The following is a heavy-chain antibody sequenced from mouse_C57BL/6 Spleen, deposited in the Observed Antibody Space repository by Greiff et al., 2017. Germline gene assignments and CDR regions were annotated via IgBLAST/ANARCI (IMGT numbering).Heavy chain of an antibody. Sequence: VKLQESGAELVKPGASVKISCKASGYAFSSYWMNWVKQRPGKGLEWIGQIYPGDGDTNYNGKFKGKATLTADKSSSTAYMQLSSLTSEDSAVYFCARGTTVHPYYAMDYWGQGTSVTVSS. V-gene: IGHV1-80*01. J-gene: IGHJ4*01. CDR2: IYPGDGDT. CDR3: ARGTTVHPYYAMDY. CDR1: GYAFSSYW. D-gene: IGHD1-1*01.